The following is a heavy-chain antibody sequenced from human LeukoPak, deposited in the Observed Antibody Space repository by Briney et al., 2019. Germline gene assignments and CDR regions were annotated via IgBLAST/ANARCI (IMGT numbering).Heavy chain of an antibody. CDR1: GFTFSSYA. Sequence: PGRSLRLSCAASGFTFSSYAMSWVRQAPGKGLEWVSGISDSGDSTYYADSVKGRFTISRDNSKNTLFLQMNGLRAEDTAVYYCAKDQGGWDYFDNRGQGTLVTVS. CDR2: ISDSGDST. V-gene: IGHV3-23*01. CDR3: AKDQGGWDYFDN. J-gene: IGHJ4*02. D-gene: IGHD6-19*01.